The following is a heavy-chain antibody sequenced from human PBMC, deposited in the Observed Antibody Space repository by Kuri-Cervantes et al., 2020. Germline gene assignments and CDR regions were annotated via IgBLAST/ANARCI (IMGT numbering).Heavy chain of an antibody. CDR2: ISYDGSNK. V-gene: IGHV3-30*14. Sequence: GGSLRLSCAASGFTFSSYAMHWVRPAPGKGLEWVAVISYDGSNKYYADSVKGRFTISRDNSKNTLYLQMNSLRAEDTAVYYCARVRFGDYANDYWGQGTLVTVSS. CDR1: GFTFSSYA. D-gene: IGHD3-10*01. J-gene: IGHJ4*02. CDR3: ARVRFGDYANDY.